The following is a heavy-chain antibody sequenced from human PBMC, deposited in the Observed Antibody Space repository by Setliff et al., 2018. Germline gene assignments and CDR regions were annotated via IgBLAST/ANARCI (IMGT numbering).Heavy chain of an antibody. J-gene: IGHJ4*02. V-gene: IGHV4-59*01. CDR1: GDSISGYF. CDR2: IQKRGSTTT. CDR3: ARDQFSSGWYGPPESYFDC. Sequence: PSETLSLTCIVSGDSISGYFWSWIRQAPGKGLEWIGYIQKRGSTTTKYNPSLGSRISMSIDTSKNQFSLQLSSVSDGDTAVYYCARDQFSSGWYGPPESYFDCWGQGTQVTV. D-gene: IGHD6-19*01.